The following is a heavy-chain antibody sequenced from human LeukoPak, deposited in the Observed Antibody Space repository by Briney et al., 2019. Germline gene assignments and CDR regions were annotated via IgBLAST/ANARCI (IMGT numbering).Heavy chain of an antibody. V-gene: IGHV1-69*05. CDR1: GGTFSSYA. Sequence: SVKVSCKASGGTFSSYAIIWVRQAPGQGLEWMGGIIPIFGTANYAQKFQGRVTITTDESTSTAYMELSSLRSEDTAVYYCARDGRITMVRRAPLGYHWFDPWGQGTLVTVSS. D-gene: IGHD3-10*01. CDR3: ARDGRITMVRRAPLGYHWFDP. CDR2: IIPIFGTA. J-gene: IGHJ5*02.